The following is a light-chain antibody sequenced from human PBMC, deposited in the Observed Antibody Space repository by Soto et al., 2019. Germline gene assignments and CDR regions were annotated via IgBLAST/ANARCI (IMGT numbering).Light chain of an antibody. CDR2: GAS. CDR1: QSVNSNY. J-gene: IGKJ5*01. Sequence: EIVLTQSPDTVSLSRGETATLSCRASQSVNSNYLAWYQQKPGQAPRLLIYGASSRATGIPDRFSGSGSGTDFSLTISRLEPEDFAVFYCQQYDNSITFGQGTRLEIE. V-gene: IGKV3-20*01. CDR3: QQYDNSIT.